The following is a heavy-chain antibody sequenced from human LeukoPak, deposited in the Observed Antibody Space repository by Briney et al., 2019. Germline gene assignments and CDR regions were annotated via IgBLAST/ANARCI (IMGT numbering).Heavy chain of an antibody. CDR3: ARDQYGGRLAFDI. D-gene: IGHD3-10*01. V-gene: IGHV3-21*01. J-gene: IGHJ3*02. CDR2: ISGSSSDI. CDR1: GFTFSTHS. Sequence: PGGSLRLSCAASGFTFSTHSMNWVRQAPGKGLEWVSSISGSSSDIYYGDSVKGRFTISRDNAKNSLYLQMNSLRVEDTAVYYCARDQYGGRLAFDIWGQGTMVTVSS.